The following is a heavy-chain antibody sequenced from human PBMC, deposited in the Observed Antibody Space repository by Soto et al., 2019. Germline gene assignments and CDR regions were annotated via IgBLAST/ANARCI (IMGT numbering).Heavy chain of an antibody. J-gene: IGHJ4*02. V-gene: IGHV1-2*02. D-gene: IGHD3-16*01. CDR2: INPNTGVT. CDR1: GYTFTGFY. Sequence: ASVKVSCKASGYTFTGFYMHWVRQAPGQGLEWLGWINPNTGVTTYAQKFQGRVAMTRDTSISTAYMELSRLTSDDTAVYYCATPTGRVLGRSCADWGQGTLVTVSS. CDR3: ATPTGRVLGRSCAD.